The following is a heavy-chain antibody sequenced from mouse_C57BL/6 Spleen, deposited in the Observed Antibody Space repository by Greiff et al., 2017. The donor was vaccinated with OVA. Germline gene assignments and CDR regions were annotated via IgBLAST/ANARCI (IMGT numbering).Heavy chain of an antibody. V-gene: IGHV5-17*01. D-gene: IGHD2-4*01. Sequence: EVKLMESGGGLVKPGGSLKLSCAASGFTFSDYGMHWVRQAPEKGLEWVAYISSGRSTIYYADTVQGRFTISRDNAKNTLFLQMTSLRSEDTAMYYCARGDYDGMDYWGQGTSVTVSS. CDR1: GFTFSDYG. CDR3: ARGDYDGMDY. J-gene: IGHJ4*01. CDR2: ISSGRSTI.